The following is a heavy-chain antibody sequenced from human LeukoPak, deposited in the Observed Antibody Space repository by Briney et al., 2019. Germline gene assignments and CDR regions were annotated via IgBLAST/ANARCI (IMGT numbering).Heavy chain of an antibody. CDR1: GFTFSSYG. D-gene: IGHD6-13*01. CDR3: AKDREQQQPAWYNWFDP. Sequence: GGSLRLSCAASGFTFSSYGMHWVRQAPGKGLEWVAVIWYDGSNKYYADSVKGRFTISRDNSKNTLYLQMNSLRAEDTAVYYCAKDREQQQPAWYNWFDPWGQGTLVTASS. J-gene: IGHJ5*02. CDR2: IWYDGSNK. V-gene: IGHV3-33*06.